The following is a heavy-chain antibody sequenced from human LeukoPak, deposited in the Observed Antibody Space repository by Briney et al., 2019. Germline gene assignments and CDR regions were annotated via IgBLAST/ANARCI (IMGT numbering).Heavy chain of an antibody. CDR2: IYYSGST. Sequence: SETLSLTCTVSGGSISSGGYYWSWIRPRPGKGLEWIGYIYYSGSTYYNPSLKSRATISVDTSKNQFSLKLSSVTAADTAVYYCARGDYGALFDYWGQGTLVTASS. D-gene: IGHD4-17*01. J-gene: IGHJ4*02. V-gene: IGHV4-31*03. CDR3: ARGDYGALFDY. CDR1: GGSISSGGYY.